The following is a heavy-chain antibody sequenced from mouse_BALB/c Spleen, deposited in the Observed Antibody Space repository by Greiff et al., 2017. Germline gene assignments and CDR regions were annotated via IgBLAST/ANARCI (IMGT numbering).Heavy chain of an antibody. CDR2: ISYDGSN. CDR3: ARDPYYRYGFDY. D-gene: IGHD2-14*01. CDR1: GYSITSGYY. J-gene: IGHJ2*01. Sequence: EVQLQQSGPGLVKPSQSLSLTCSVTGYSITSGYYWNWIRQFPGNKLEWMGYISYDGSNNYNPSLKNRISITRDTSKNQFFLKLNSVTTEDTATYYCARDPYYRYGFDYWGQGTTLTVSS. V-gene: IGHV3-6*02.